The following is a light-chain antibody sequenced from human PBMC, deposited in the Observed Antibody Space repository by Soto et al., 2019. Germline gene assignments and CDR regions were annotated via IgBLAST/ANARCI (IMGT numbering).Light chain of an antibody. CDR2: DAS. J-gene: IGKJ5*01. Sequence: EIVLTQSPATLSLSPGERATLSCRASQSVSDYLAWYQHKPGQAPRLLIYDASNRATGIPARFSGSGSGTDFTLTISSLGPEDFAVYYCQHRSNWLTFGQGTRLEIK. CDR1: QSVSDY. CDR3: QHRSNWLT. V-gene: IGKV3-11*01.